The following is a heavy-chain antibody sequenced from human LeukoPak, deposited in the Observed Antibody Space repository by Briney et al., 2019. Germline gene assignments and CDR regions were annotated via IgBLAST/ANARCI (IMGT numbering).Heavy chain of an antibody. CDR2: IYYSGST. CDR1: GGRISSYY. Sequence: PSETLSLTCTVSGGRISSYYWSWIRQPPGKGLEWIGYIYYSGSTNYNPSLKSRVTISVDTSKNQFSLKLSSVTAADTAVYYCAREGTVTDAFDIWGQGTMVTVSS. J-gene: IGHJ3*02. CDR3: AREGTVTDAFDI. D-gene: IGHD4-17*01. V-gene: IGHV4-59*01.